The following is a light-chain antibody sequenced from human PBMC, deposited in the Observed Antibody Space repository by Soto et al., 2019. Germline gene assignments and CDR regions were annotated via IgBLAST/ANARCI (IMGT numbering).Light chain of an antibody. Sequence: EIVLTQSPGTLSLSPGERATLSCRASQRVSSSYLAWYQQKPGQAPRCLIYGASSRATGIPDRFSGSGSGTDFTLTISRLEPEDFAVYYCQQGTFGQGTKLEIK. CDR1: QRVSSSY. CDR2: GAS. V-gene: IGKV3-20*01. J-gene: IGKJ2*02. CDR3: QQGT.